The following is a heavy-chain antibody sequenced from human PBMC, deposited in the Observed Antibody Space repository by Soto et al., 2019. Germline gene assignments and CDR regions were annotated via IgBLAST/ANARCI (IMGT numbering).Heavy chain of an antibody. CDR1: GGSISSYY. CDR3: ARSNTDTGITIFGVVTPGRYYFDY. J-gene: IGHJ4*02. V-gene: IGHV4-59*01. CDR2: IYYSGST. D-gene: IGHD3-3*01. Sequence: SETLSLTCTVSGGSISSYYWSWIRQPPGKGLEWIGYIYYSGSTNYNPSLKSRVTISVDTSKNQFSLKLSSVTAADTAVYYCARSNTDTGITIFGVVTPGRYYFDYWGQGTLVTVSS.